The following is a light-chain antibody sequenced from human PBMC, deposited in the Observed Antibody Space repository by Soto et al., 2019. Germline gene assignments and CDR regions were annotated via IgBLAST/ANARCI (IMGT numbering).Light chain of an antibody. J-gene: IGKJ3*01. V-gene: IGKV3-11*01. CDR2: DAS. Sequence: EIVLTQSPATLSLSPGERATLSCRASQSVSSYLAWYPQKPGQAPRLLIYDASNRATGIPARFSGSGSGTDFTLTISSLEPEDFAVYYCQQRSNWTLFSFGPGTKVDIK. CDR1: QSVSSY. CDR3: QQRSNWTLFS.